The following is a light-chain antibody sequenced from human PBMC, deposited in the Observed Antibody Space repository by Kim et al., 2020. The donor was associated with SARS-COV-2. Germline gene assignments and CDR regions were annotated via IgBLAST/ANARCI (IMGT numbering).Light chain of an antibody. V-gene: IGKV1-27*01. Sequence: ASVRDRVTITCRASQGISNYLAWYQQKPGKVPKLLIYAASTLQSGVPSRFSGSGSGTDFTLTISSLQPEDVATYYCQKYNSAPRTFGQGTKVDIK. CDR1: QGISNY. CDR2: AAS. J-gene: IGKJ1*01. CDR3: QKYNSAPRT.